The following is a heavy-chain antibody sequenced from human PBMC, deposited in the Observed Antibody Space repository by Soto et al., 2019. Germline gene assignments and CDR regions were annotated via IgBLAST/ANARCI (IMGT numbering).Heavy chain of an antibody. CDR3: ARQIYDSDTGPNFQYYFDS. D-gene: IGHD3-22*01. CDR2: IDPSDSQT. Sequence: GASLKLSCKGSGYSFAGYWITWVRQKPVKGLEWMGRIDPSDSQTYYSPSFRGHVTISVTKSITTVFLQWSSLRASDTAMYYCARQIYDSDTGPNFQYYFDSWGQGTPVTVSS. V-gene: IGHV5-10-1*01. J-gene: IGHJ4*02. CDR1: GYSFAGYW.